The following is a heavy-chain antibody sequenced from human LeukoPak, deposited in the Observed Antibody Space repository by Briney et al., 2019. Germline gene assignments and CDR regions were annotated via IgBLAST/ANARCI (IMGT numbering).Heavy chain of an antibody. J-gene: IGHJ4*02. CDR3: AKATTGYYFKSPFDY. V-gene: IGHV3-23*01. CDR2: ISGSGGST. Sequence: TGGSLRLSCAASGFTFINYAMSWVRQAPGKGLEWVSGISGSGGSTYFADSVKGRCTISRDNSKNTLYLQMNSLRAEDTAVYYCAKATTGYYFKSPFDYWGQGTLVTVSS. D-gene: IGHD3-9*01. CDR1: GFTFINYA.